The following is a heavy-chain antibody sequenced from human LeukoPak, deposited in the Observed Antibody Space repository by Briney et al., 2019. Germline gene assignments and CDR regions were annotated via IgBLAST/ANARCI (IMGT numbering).Heavy chain of an antibody. D-gene: IGHD3-10*01. CDR3: AKDATGSGWFDP. J-gene: IGHJ5*02. CDR1: GFSVSLNY. CDR2: LYSGSDT. Sequence: GGSLTLSCAASGFSVSLNYMNWVRQAPGKGLEWVSILYSGSDTYYADSVKGRLTISRDSSKNMLFLHMNSLRAEDTAVYYCAKDATGSGWFDPWGQGTLVTVSS. V-gene: IGHV3-53*01.